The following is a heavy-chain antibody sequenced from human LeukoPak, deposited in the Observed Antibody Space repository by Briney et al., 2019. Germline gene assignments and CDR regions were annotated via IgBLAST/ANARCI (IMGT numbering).Heavy chain of an antibody. CDR1: GFAFTTYG. Sequence: PGGSLRLSCEASGFAFTTYGMHWVRQAPGKGLEWVAFIWYDGSNKYYADSVKGRFTISRDNSKNTLYLQMNSLRAEDTAVYYCAKDQIFGVVTTHYFDYWGQGTLVTVSS. J-gene: IGHJ4*02. V-gene: IGHV3-30*02. CDR2: IWYDGSNK. D-gene: IGHD3-3*01. CDR3: AKDQIFGVVTTHYFDY.